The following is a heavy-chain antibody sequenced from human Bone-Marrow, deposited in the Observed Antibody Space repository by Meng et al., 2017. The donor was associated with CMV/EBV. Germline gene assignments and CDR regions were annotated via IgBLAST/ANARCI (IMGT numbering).Heavy chain of an antibody. CDR2: INPNSGGT. D-gene: IGHD3-3*01. J-gene: IGHJ3*02. Sequence: ASVKVSCKASGYTFIGYYMHWVRQAPGQGLEWMGWINPNSGGTNYAQKFQGRVTMTRDTSISTAYMELSRLRSDDTAVYYCARGLSITIFGVVTASDAFDIWGQGTTVTVSS. CDR3: ARGLSITIFGVVTASDAFDI. CDR1: GYTFIGYY. V-gene: IGHV1-2*02.